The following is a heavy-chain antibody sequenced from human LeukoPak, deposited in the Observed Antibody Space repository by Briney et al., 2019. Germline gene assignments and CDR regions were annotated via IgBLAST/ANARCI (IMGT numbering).Heavy chain of an antibody. CDR1: GGSISTHY. CDR2: GYYSGIT. J-gene: IGHJ4*02. Sequence: SETLSLTCTVSGGSISTHYWTFIRQPPGKGLEWIGYGYYSGITDYNPSLKSRVTISVDTSKNQFSLNLNSVTAADTAVYYCARSRGLAGAATVIDFWSQGILITVSS. CDR3: ARSRGLAGAATVIDF. V-gene: IGHV4-59*08. D-gene: IGHD2-15*01.